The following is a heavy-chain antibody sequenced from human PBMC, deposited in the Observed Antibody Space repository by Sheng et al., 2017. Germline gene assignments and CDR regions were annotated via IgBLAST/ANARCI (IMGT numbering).Heavy chain of an antibody. V-gene: IGHV3-11*06. CDR3: ARAWDSGSYPEWFDP. J-gene: IGHJ5*02. D-gene: IGHD1-26*01. Sequence: QVQLVESGGGLVKPGGSLRLSCAASGFTFSDYYMXWIRQAPGKGLEWVSSISSSSSYIYYADSVKGRFTISRDNAKNSLYLQMNSLRAEDTAVYYCARAWDSGSYPEWFDPWGQGTPGHRLL. CDR2: ISSSSSYI. CDR1: GFTFSDYY.